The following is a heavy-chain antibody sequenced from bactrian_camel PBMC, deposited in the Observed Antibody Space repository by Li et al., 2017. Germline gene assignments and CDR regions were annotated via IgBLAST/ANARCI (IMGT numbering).Heavy chain of an antibody. D-gene: IGHD1*01. CDR3: AAKRGSCGVNTVSGRPMVTEFNY. V-gene: IGHV3S26*01. CDR2: IQNWA. Sequence: HVQLVESGGGSAQSGGSLRLSCARSGYTSRSYRMAWFRQAPGKEREGVAAIQNWATYTDSVKGRFTISLDSANNMLYLQMDSLKPEDTAMYYCAAKRGSCGVNTVSGRPMVTEFNYWGQGTQVTVS. CDR1: GYTSRSYR. J-gene: IGHJ4*01.